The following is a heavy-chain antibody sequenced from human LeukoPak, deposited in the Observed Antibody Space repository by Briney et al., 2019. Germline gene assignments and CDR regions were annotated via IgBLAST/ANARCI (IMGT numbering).Heavy chain of an antibody. Sequence: PGGSLRLSCAASGFTFSSYAMSWVRQAPGKGLEWVSVVSGSGGDTYYRDSVKGRLTISRDNSKNTLYLQMNSLRAEDTAVYYCAKDGTTTITFDYWGQGTLVTVSS. CDR2: VSGSGGDT. J-gene: IGHJ4*02. V-gene: IGHV3-23*01. CDR3: AKDGTTTITFDY. CDR1: GFTFSSYA. D-gene: IGHD1-1*01.